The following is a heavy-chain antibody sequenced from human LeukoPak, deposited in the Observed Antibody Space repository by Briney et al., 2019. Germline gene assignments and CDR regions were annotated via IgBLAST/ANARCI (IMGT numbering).Heavy chain of an antibody. CDR1: GFTVSSNY. V-gene: IGHV3-53*01. CDR3: ARDRGWSTSYYYYGMDV. CDR2: IYSGGST. J-gene: IGHJ6*02. Sequence: GGSLRLSCAASGFTVSSNYMSWVRQAPGKGLEWVSVIYSGGSTYYADSVKGRFTISRDNSKNTLYLQVNSLRAEDTAVYYCARDRGWSTSYYYYGMDVWGQGTTVTVSS. D-gene: IGHD6-19*01.